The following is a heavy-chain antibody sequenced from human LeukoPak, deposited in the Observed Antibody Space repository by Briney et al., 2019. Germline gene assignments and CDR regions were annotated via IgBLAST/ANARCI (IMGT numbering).Heavy chain of an antibody. CDR3: AKGRSSSWYFDY. Sequence: PGGSLRLSCAASGFTFSSYGMSWVRQAPGKGLEWVSGISGSGGSTYHADSVKGRFTISRDNSKSTLSPQMNSLRAEDTAVYYCAKGRSSSWYFDYWGQGTLVTVSS. V-gene: IGHV3-23*01. CDR1: GFTFSSYG. J-gene: IGHJ4*02. CDR2: ISGSGGST. D-gene: IGHD6-13*01.